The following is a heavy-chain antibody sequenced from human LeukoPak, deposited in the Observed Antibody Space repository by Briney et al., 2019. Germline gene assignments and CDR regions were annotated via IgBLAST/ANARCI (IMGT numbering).Heavy chain of an antibody. Sequence: PGGSLRLSCAASGFTFSSYSMNWVRQAPGKGLEWVSYISSSSSTIYYADSVKGRFTTSRDNAKNSLYLQMNSLRAEDTAVYYCARSPAGTLFDYWGQGTLVTVSS. V-gene: IGHV3-48*01. D-gene: IGHD3-10*01. CDR3: ARSPAGTLFDY. CDR1: GFTFSSYS. CDR2: ISSSSSTI. J-gene: IGHJ4*02.